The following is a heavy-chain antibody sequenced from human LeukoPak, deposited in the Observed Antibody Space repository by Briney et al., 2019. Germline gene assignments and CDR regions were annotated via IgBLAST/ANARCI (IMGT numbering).Heavy chain of an antibody. CDR2: INPSGGST. CDR1: GYTFTSYY. D-gene: IGHD2-21*02. CDR3: ATVYCGGDCYSMGDY. V-gene: IGHV1-46*01. J-gene: IGHJ4*02. Sequence: ASVKVSCKASGYTFTSYYMHWVRQAPGQGLEWIGIINPSGGSTSYAQKFQGRVTMTRDTSTSTVYMELSSLRSEDTAVYYCATVYCGGDCYSMGDYWGQGTLVTVSS.